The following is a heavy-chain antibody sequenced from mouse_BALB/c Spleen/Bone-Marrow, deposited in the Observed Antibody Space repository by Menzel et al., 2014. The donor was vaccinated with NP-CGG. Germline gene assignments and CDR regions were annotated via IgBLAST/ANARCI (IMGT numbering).Heavy chain of an antibody. D-gene: IGHD1-1*01. J-gene: IGHJ1*01. CDR3: ASHYYGSSYWYFDV. Sequence: VQLKQSGPELVRPGASVKISCKASGYSFTGYYMHWVKQSHVKSLEWIGRINPYNGATSYNQNFKDKASLTVDKSSSTAYMELHSLTSEDSAVYYCASHYYGSSYWYFDVWGAGTTVTVSS. CDR2: INPYNGAT. V-gene: IGHV1-31*01. CDR1: GYSFTGYY.